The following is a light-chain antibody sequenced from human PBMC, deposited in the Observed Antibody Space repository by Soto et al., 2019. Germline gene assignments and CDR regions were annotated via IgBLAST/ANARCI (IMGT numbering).Light chain of an antibody. CDR2: LGS. Sequence: DIVMTQSPLSLPVTPGEPASISCRSSQSLLHSNGYNYLDWYLQKPGQSPQLLTYLGSIRASGVPDRFSGSGSGTDFTLKIGRVEAEDVGVYYCMQARQTLYTFGQGTKLEIK. CDR1: QSLLHSNGYNY. V-gene: IGKV2-28*01. J-gene: IGKJ2*01. CDR3: MQARQTLYT.